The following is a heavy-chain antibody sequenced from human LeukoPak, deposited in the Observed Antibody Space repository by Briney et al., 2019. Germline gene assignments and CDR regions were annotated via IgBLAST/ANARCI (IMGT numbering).Heavy chain of an antibody. CDR1: GGSVRSYY. CDR2: IYYSGST. V-gene: IGHV4-59*02. Sequence: SETLSLTCTVSGGSVRSYYWSWIRQPPGKGLEWIGYIYYSGSTNYNPSLESRVAISVDTSKNQFSLKLDSVTAAETAVYYCAREGRYRYGYNEYHSYMDIWGKGTTVTVSS. CDR3: AREGRYRYGYNEYHSYMDI. D-gene: IGHD5-24*01. J-gene: IGHJ6*03.